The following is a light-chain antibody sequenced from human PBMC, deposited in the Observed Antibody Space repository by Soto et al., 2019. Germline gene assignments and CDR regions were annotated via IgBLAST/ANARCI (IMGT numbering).Light chain of an antibody. CDR3: QQFNSYPIT. CDR1: QTISSW. V-gene: IGKV1-5*01. Sequence: DIHMTQSPSTLSGSVGDRVTITCRASQTISSWLAWYQQKPGKAPKLLIYEASSLESGVPSRFSGSGSGTEFTLTIGGLQPDDFATYYCQQFNSYPITFGQGTRLEIK. J-gene: IGKJ5*01. CDR2: EAS.